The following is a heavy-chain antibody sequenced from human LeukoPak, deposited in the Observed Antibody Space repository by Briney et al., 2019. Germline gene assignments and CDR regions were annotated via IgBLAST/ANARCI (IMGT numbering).Heavy chain of an antibody. J-gene: IGHJ4*02. CDR1: GGSISSGSYY. CDR2: IYTSGST. Sequence: SETLSLTCTVSGGSISSGSYYWSWIRQPAGKGLDWIGRIYTSGSTHYNPSLKSRVTISVDTSKNQFSLKLSSVTAADTAVYYCARLPEMATIDYFDYWGQGTLVTVSS. D-gene: IGHD5-24*01. CDR3: ARLPEMATIDYFDY. V-gene: IGHV4-61*02.